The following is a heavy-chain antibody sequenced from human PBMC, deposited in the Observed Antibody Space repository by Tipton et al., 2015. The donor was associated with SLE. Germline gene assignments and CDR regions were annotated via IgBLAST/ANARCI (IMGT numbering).Heavy chain of an antibody. D-gene: IGHD7-27*01. CDR3: ARGWLTGDDDGTLDY. CDR1: VVSISSYY. CDR2: IYYSGST. Sequence: LRLSCTVSVVSISSYYWSWIRQPPGKGLEWIGYIYYSGSTNYNPSLKSRVTISVDTSKNQFSLKLSSVTAADTAVYYCARGWLTGDDDGTLDYWGQGTLVTVSS. J-gene: IGHJ4*02. V-gene: IGHV4-59*12.